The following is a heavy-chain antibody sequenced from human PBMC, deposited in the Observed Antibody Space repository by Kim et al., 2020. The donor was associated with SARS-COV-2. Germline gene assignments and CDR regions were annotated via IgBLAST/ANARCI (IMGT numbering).Heavy chain of an antibody. V-gene: IGHV4-59*01. J-gene: IGHJ5*02. CDR3: ARAPPYGDDGWFDP. Sequence: PSLKSRVTISVDTSKNQFSLKLSSVTAADTAVYYCARAPPYGDDGWFDPWGQGTLVTVSS. D-gene: IGHD4-17*01.